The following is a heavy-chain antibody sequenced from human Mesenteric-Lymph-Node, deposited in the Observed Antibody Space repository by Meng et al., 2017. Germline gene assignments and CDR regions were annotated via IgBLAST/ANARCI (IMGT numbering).Heavy chain of an antibody. V-gene: IGHV1-69*06. CDR2: IIPIFGTA. D-gene: IGHD4-11*01. CDR3: ARDPDYSNSGMVDV. CDR1: GGTFSSYA. Sequence: SVKVSCKASGGTFSSYAISWVRQAPGQGLEWMGGIIPIFGTANYAQKFQGRVTITADMSTSTAYMELSSLRSEDTAVFYCARDPDYSNSGMVDVWGQGTTVTVSS. J-gene: IGHJ6*02.